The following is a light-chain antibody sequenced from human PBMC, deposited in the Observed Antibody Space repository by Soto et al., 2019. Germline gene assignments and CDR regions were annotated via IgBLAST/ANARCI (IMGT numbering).Light chain of an antibody. Sequence: EIVLTQSPGPLSLSPGERATLSCSDSQSVTSTCLGWYQQKPGQAPRLLMYGVSVRATGIPDRFSGSGSGTDFTLTISRLEPEDVAVYYGQQYGSTHHPTTFGQGTRLEIK. V-gene: IGKV3-20*01. J-gene: IGKJ5*01. CDR1: QSVTSTC. CDR2: GVS. CDR3: QQYGSTHHPTT.